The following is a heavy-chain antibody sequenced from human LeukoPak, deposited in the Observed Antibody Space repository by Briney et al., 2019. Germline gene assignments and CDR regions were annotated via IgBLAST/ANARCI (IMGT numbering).Heavy chain of an antibody. Sequence: GGSLRLSCAASGFTFSSYWMHWVRHAPGKGLVWVSRIYSDGSSTSYADSVKGRFTISGDNAKNTLYLKMNSLRAEDTAVYYCERARGVTEFDYWGQGTLVTVS. D-gene: IGHD2-21*02. CDR1: GFTFSSYW. V-gene: IGHV3-74*01. CDR3: ERARGVTEFDY. J-gene: IGHJ4*02. CDR2: IYSDGSST.